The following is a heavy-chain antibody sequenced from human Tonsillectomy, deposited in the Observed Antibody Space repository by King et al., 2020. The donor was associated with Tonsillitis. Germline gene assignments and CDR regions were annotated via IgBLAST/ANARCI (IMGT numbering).Heavy chain of an antibody. CDR3: AKGVESGNTWYFDL. CDR1: GFTFSSYA. D-gene: IGHD2/OR15-2a*01. Sequence: VQLVESGGGLVQPGGSLRLSCAASGFTFSSYAMSWVRQGPGKGLEWVSVIYSGGSNTYYADSVKGRFTISRDNSKNTLYVQMNSLRAEDTAVYYCAKGVESGNTWYFDLWGRGTLVTVSS. J-gene: IGHJ2*01. V-gene: IGHV3-23*03. CDR2: IYSGGSNT.